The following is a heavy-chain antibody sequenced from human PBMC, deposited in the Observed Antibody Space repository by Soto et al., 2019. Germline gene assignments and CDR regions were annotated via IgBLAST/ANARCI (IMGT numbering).Heavy chain of an antibody. CDR1: GGSTRNYF. Sequence: SETLSLTCTVSGGSTRNYFWSWIQQPPGKGLEWIGCIYYSGTTNYNSSLKSRVTISLDTSKNQFSLRLRSVTAADTAVYYCARYVNPYDTAVWFDPWGQGTLVTVSS. CDR2: IYYSGTT. D-gene: IGHD3-9*01. V-gene: IGHV4-59*01. CDR3: ARYVNPYDTAVWFDP. J-gene: IGHJ5*02.